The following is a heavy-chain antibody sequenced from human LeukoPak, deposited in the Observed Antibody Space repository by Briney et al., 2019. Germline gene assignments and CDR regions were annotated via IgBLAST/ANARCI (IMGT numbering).Heavy chain of an antibody. D-gene: IGHD6-13*01. Sequence: ASVKVSCKASGGTFSSYAISWVRQAPGQGLEWMGRIIPILGVANYAQKFQGRVTITADESTSTAYMELSSLRSEDTAVYYCARTPRVLRSSSWHYYYYGMDVWGQGTTVTVSS. CDR2: IIPILGVA. CDR1: GGTFSSYA. CDR3: ARTPRVLRSSSWHYYYYGMDV. J-gene: IGHJ6*02. V-gene: IGHV1-69*04.